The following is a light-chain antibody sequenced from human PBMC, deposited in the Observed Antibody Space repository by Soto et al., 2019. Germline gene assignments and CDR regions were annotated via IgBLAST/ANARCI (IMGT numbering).Light chain of an antibody. CDR1: QSISSW. J-gene: IGKJ1*01. CDR2: KAS. Sequence: DIPLTQSPSTLSASVGARVTITCRASQSISSWLAWYQQKPGKAPNLLIYKASCLRSGVPSRFTGSGSGSEFTPTISSLQPDDFATYYCQQYSIYSRTFGQGTKVELK. V-gene: IGKV1-5*03. CDR3: QQYSIYSRT.